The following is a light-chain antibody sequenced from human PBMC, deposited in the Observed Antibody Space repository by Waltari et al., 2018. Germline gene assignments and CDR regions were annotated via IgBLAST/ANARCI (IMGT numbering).Light chain of an antibody. V-gene: IGKV3-20*01. CDR1: QSVDGTY. J-gene: IGKJ1*01. Sequence: EIVLTQSPGTLSLSPGERATLSCRASQSVDGTYLAWYQQKPGQAPRLLIYGASSRATGSPDRFSGSGSGTDCTLTISRLEPEDFAVYYCQQYSTSPGTFGQGTKVEVK. CDR2: GAS. CDR3: QQYSTSPGT.